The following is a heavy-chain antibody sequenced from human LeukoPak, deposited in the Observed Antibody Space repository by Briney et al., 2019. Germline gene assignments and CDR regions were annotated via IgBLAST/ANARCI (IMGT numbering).Heavy chain of an antibody. D-gene: IGHD4-17*01. CDR2: ISYDGSNK. CDR3: AKSPYQPLDYGDYAYFDY. CDR1: GFTFSSYG. J-gene: IGHJ4*02. V-gene: IGHV3-30*18. Sequence: GGSLRLSCAASGFTFSSYGMHWVRQAPGKGLEWVAVISYDGSNKYYADSVKGRFTISRDNSKNPLYLQMNSLRAEDTAVYYCAKSPYQPLDYGDYAYFDYWGQGTLVTVSS.